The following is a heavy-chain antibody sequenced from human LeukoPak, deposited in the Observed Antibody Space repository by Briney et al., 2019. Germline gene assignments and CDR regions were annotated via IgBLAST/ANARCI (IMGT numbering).Heavy chain of an antibody. CDR2: IYNTGSI. Sequence: SETLSLTCGVSGYFVSSGYYWGWIRQTPGKGLEWIGNIYNTGSIYYNPSLKSRVTISVDTSNNQFSLKLSSVTSADTAVYYCASRTTVTNALSFDYWGQGSLVIVSS. CDR1: GYFVSSGYY. V-gene: IGHV4-38-2*01. CDR3: ASRTTVTNALSFDY. J-gene: IGHJ4*02. D-gene: IGHD4-11*01.